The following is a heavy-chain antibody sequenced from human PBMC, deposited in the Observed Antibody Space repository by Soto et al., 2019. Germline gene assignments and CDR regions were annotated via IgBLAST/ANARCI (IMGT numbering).Heavy chain of an antibody. J-gene: IGHJ6*02. CDR2: IYSEGTT. D-gene: IGHD5-18*01. Sequence: PGGSLRLSCAVSGITVSSIYMTWVRQAPGKGLEWVSVIYSEGTTYYADSVKGRFTISRDNSKNTLYLQMNSLRSEDTAVYYCARDPLGYSYGLYYNYGMDVWGQGTTVTAP. CDR3: ARDPLGYSYGLYYNYGMDV. V-gene: IGHV3-53*01. CDR1: GITVSSIY.